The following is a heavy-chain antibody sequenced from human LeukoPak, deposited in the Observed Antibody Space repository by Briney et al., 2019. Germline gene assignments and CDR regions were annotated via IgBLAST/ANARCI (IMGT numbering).Heavy chain of an antibody. D-gene: IGHD5-18*01. CDR1: GGSISRYY. CDR2: IYYSGYT. Sequence: PSETLSLTCTVSGGSISRYYWSWIRQPPGKGLEWIGYIYYSGYTNYNPSLMSRVTISVDTSKNQFSLNLSSVTAADTAVYYCARRSPGYSYSIDSWGQGTLVTVSS. J-gene: IGHJ4*02. V-gene: IGHV4-59*08. CDR3: ARRSPGYSYSIDS.